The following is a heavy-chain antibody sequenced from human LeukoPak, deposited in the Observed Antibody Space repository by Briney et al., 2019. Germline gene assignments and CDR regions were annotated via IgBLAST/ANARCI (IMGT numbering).Heavy chain of an antibody. V-gene: IGHV4-39*07. CDR1: GGSISSSSYY. D-gene: IGHD5-24*01. J-gene: IGHJ4*02. Sequence: SETLSLTCTVSGGSISSSSYYWGWIRQPRGKGLEWIVSIYYSGSTYYNPSLKSRVTISVDTSKNQFSLKLSSVTAADTAVYYCARVLGWLQTDWGQGTLVTVSS. CDR3: ARVLGWLQTD. CDR2: IYYSGST.